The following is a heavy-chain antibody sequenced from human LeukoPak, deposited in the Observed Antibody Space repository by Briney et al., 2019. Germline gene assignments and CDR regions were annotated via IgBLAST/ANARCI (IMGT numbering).Heavy chain of an antibody. CDR2: ISYDGSNK. CDR1: GFTFSNYG. Sequence: GRSLRLSCAASGFTFSNYGMHWVRQAPGKGLEWVAVISYDGSNKYYADSVKGRFTISRDNSKNTLYLQMNSLRAEDTAVYYCAIDRGYCTSTSCRGVDYWGQGTLVTVYS. J-gene: IGHJ4*02. V-gene: IGHV3-30*03. D-gene: IGHD2-2*01. CDR3: AIDRGYCTSTSCRGVDY.